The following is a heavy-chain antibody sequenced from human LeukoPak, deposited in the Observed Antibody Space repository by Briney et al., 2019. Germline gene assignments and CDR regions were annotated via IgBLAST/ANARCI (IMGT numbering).Heavy chain of an antibody. CDR3: ARDQGGGYGNFDY. J-gene: IGHJ4*02. CDR2: IYYSGST. Sequence: PSETLSLTCTVSGGSINSGGYSWSWIRQHPEKGLEWIGYIYYSGSTYYNPSLKSRVFISVDTSKNQFSLKLNSVTAADTAVYYCARDQGGGYGNFDYWGQGTLVTVSS. CDR1: GGSINSGGYS. D-gene: IGHD5-12*01. V-gene: IGHV4-31*03.